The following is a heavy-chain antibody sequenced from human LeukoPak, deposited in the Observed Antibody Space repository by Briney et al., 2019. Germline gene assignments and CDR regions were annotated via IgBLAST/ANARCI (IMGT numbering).Heavy chain of an antibody. D-gene: IGHD6-13*01. CDR3: ARGVYIAAAQYGY. V-gene: IGHV4-59*01. CDR1: GGSMSSYY. CDR2: IYYSGTT. Sequence: PSETLSPTCTVSGGSMSSYYWSWIRQPPGKGLEWIGYIYYSGTTNYNPSLKSRVTISVDTSKNQFSLKLRSVTAADTAVYYCARGVYIAAAQYGYWGQGTLVTVSS. J-gene: IGHJ4*02.